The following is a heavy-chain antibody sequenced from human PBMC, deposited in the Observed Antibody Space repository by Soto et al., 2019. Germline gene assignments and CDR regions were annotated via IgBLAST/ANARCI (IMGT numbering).Heavy chain of an antibody. Sequence: PGGSLRLSCAASGFIFSTYTMHWVRQAPGKGLEWLTVMSYDGSQKYYADSVRGRLTISRDNSKNTLYLQMTSLRAEDTAVYHCAIAKSSSWHNFDYWGQGTLVTVSS. D-gene: IGHD6-13*01. V-gene: IGHV3-30-3*01. CDR1: GFIFSTYT. J-gene: IGHJ4*02. CDR3: AIAKSSSWHNFDY. CDR2: MSYDGSQK.